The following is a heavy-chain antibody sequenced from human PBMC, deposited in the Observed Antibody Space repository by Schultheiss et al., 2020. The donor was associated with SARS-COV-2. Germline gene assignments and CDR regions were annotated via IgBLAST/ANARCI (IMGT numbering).Heavy chain of an antibody. V-gene: IGHV1-2*06. J-gene: IGHJ5*02. CDR3: ACYSSSLLVRFDP. Sequence: ASVKVSCKASGYTFTGYYMHWVRQAPGQGLEWMGRINPNSGGTNYAQKFQGRVTMTRDTSISTAYMELSRLRSDDTAVYYCACYSSSLLVRFDPWGQGTLVTVSS. CDR1: GYTFTGYY. D-gene: IGHD6-6*01. CDR2: INPNSGGT.